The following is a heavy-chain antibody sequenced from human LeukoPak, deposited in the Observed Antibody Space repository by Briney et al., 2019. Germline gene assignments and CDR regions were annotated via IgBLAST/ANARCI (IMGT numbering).Heavy chain of an antibody. D-gene: IGHD2-2*01. CDR2: INHSAST. V-gene: IGHV4-34*01. J-gene: IGHJ5*02. CDR1: GGPFSGFY. Sequence: SETLSLTCGVYGGPFSGFYWTWIRQPPGKGLEWIGEINHSASTSYNPSLKSRVTISVDTSKNQFSLKLSSVTAADTAVYYCARERVPAANNWFDPWGQGTLVTVSS. CDR3: ARERVPAANNWFDP.